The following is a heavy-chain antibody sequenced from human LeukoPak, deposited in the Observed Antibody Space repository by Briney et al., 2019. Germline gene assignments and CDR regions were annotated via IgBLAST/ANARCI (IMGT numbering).Heavy chain of an antibody. CDR3: ARDWAYYFDY. CDR2: ISYAGSNK. Sequence: GGSLRLSCAASGFTFSNYAMHWVRQAPGKGLEWVAGISYAGSNKYYTDSVKGRFTVSRDDSKHTLYLQMNSLRAEDTAMYYCARDWAYYFDYWDQGTLVTVSP. D-gene: IGHD3-16*01. V-gene: IGHV3-30-3*01. J-gene: IGHJ4*02. CDR1: GFTFSNYA.